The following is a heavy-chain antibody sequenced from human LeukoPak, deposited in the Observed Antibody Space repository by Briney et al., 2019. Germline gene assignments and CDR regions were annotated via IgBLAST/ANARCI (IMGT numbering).Heavy chain of an antibody. D-gene: IGHD3-22*01. CDR1: GYTFTSYG. CDR3: ARVHPYDSRGYKGDY. CDR2: ISAYNGNT. J-gene: IGHJ4*02. V-gene: IGHV1-18*01. Sequence: GASVKVSCTASGYTFTSYGICWGRKAPGQGLEWMGRISAYNGNTNYAQKFQGRVTMTTDTSTSTAYMELRSLRSDDTAFYYCARVHPYDSRGYKGDYWGQGTLVTVSS.